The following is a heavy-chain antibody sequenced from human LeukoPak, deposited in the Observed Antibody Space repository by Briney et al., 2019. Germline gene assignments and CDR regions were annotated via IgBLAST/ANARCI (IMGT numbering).Heavy chain of an antibody. CDR2: IIPIFGTA. CDR1: GGTFSSYA. D-gene: IGHD2-2*01. J-gene: IGHJ4*02. CDR3: ARETEGYCSSTSCPLKY. Sequence: GASVNVSCKASGGTFSSYAISWVRQAPGQGLEWMGGIIPIFGTANYAQKFQGRVTITADKSTSTAYMELSSLRSEDTAVYYCARETEGYCSSTSCPLKYWGQGTLVTVSS. V-gene: IGHV1-69*06.